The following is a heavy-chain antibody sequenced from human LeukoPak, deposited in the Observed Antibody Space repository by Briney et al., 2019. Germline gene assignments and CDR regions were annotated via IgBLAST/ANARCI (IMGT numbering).Heavy chain of an antibody. Sequence: SETLSLTCTVSGGSISSYYWSWIRQPAGKGLEWIGRIYTSGSTNYNPSLKSRVTMSVDTSKNQFSLKLSSVTAADTAVYYCARVVRIVGATWFLDYWGQGTLVTVSS. CDR1: GGSISSYY. J-gene: IGHJ4*02. V-gene: IGHV4-4*07. CDR2: IYTSGST. D-gene: IGHD1-26*01. CDR3: ARVVRIVGATWFLDY.